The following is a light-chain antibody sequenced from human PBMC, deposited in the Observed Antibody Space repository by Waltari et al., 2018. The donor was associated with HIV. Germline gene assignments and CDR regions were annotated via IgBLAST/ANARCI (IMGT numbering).Light chain of an antibody. CDR3: SSYAGSNSLV. CDR1: SSDIGGYNS. CDR2: EVN. J-gene: IGLJ2*01. Sequence: QSALTQPPSASGSPGQSVTISCTGTSSDIGGYNSVSWYQQHPGKAPKLMILEVNSRPLGAPDGFSASKSGDTASLTVSGIQAEDGSVYYCSSYAGSNSLVFGGGTKLTVL. V-gene: IGLV2-8*01.